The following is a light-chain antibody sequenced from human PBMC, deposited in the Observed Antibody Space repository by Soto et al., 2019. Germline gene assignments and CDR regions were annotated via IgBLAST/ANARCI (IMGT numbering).Light chain of an antibody. V-gene: IGKV3-20*01. CDR3: QHYDSAPQYT. CDR2: GTS. Sequence: EIVLTQSPGTLSLSPGEEATLSCRASHSVRSSSLAWYQQRPGQAPRLLIYGTSNRASGIPARFSGSVSGTDFNLTISRLESEDSARYYCQHYDSAPQYTFGYGTKLEIK. CDR1: HSVRSSS. J-gene: IGKJ2*01.